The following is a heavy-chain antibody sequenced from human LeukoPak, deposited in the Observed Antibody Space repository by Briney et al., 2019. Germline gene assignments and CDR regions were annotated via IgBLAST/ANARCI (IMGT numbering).Heavy chain of an antibody. CDR2: LYYSGST. CDR1: GGSISSYY. Sequence: PSETLSLTCTVSGGSISSYYWSWIRQPPGKGLEWIGYLYYSGSTNYTPSLKSRVTIPVATSKTKLPLTCNSVTAAARPVTYFARVCSSSWFCAFDIWGQGTMDAVSS. J-gene: IGHJ3*02. CDR3: ARVCSSSWFCAFDI. V-gene: IGHV4-59*01. D-gene: IGHD6-13*01.